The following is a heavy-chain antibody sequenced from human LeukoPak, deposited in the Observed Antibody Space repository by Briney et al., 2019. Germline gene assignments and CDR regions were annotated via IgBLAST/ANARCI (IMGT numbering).Heavy chain of an antibody. J-gene: IGHJ4*02. D-gene: IGHD5-24*01. V-gene: IGHV3-30-3*01. CDR2: ISYDGSNK. CDR1: GFTFSGYA. CDR3: ARAWMATIIDY. Sequence: GRSLTLSCAASGFTFSGYAMHWVRQAPGKGLEWVSVISYDGSNKYCADSVKGRFTISRDNSKNTLYLQMSSLRAEDTAVYYCARAWMATIIDYWGQGTLVTASS.